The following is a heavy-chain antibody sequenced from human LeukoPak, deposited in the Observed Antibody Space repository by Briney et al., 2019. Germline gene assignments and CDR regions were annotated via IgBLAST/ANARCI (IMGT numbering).Heavy chain of an antibody. CDR1: GFTFSGSW. J-gene: IGHJ4*02. D-gene: IGHD2-2*01. CDR2: IKPDGSDK. Sequence: GGSLRLSCAASGFTFSGSWMSWIRQAPGRGLEWVANIKPDGSDKYYVDSVKGRFTISSDNAKNSLYLQMNSLRAEDTAVYYCARATSWSHWGQGTLVTVSS. V-gene: IGHV3-7*01. CDR3: ARATSWSH.